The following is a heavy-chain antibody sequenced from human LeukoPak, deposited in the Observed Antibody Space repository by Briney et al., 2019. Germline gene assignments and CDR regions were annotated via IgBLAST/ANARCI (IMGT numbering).Heavy chain of an antibody. CDR3: ARDDYYDSSGYYYGY. J-gene: IGHJ4*02. V-gene: IGHV3-21*01. Sequence: GGSLRLSCAASGFTFSSYGMSWVRQAPGKGLEWVSSISSSSSYIYYADSVKGRFTISRDNAKNSLYLQMNSLRAEDTAVYYCARDDYYDSSGYYYGYWGQGTLVTVSS. CDR2: ISSSSSYI. CDR1: GFTFSSYG. D-gene: IGHD3-22*01.